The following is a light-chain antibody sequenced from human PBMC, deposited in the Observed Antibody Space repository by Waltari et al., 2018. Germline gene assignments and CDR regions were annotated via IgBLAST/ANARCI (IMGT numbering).Light chain of an antibody. V-gene: IGKV3D-15*01. J-gene: IGKJ5*01. Sequence: EIVVTQSPAALSLSPGDRATISCRASQSVRNNFAWYQQKPGQPPRLLIFDSSTRATGIPARFSGSGSGTEFTLTINTLQSEDVGIYYCQQYDNLITFGQGTRLEIK. CDR3: QQYDNLIT. CDR2: DSS. CDR1: QSVRNN.